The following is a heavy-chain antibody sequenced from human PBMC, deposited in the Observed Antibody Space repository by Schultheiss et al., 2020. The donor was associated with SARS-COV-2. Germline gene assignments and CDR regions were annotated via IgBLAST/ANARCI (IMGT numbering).Heavy chain of an antibody. J-gene: IGHJ5*02. Sequence: SETLSLTCSVSGDAISTYYWSWIRQPPGKGLEWIGYIYYSGSTNYNPSLKSRVTMSVDTSKNQFSLKLSSVTAADTAVYYCARDRTLVVPAANPYNWFDPWGQGTLVTVSS. CDR3: ARDRTLVVPAANPYNWFDP. V-gene: IGHV4-59*12. CDR1: GDAISTYY. D-gene: IGHD2-2*01. CDR2: IYYSGST.